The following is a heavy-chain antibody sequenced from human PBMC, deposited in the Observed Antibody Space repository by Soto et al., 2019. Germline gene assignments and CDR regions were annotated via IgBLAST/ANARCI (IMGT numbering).Heavy chain of an antibody. D-gene: IGHD2-15*01. J-gene: IGHJ6*03. Sequence: GGSLRLSCAASGFTFSSYSMNWVRQAPGKGLEWVSYISSSSSTIYYADSVKGRFTISRDNAKNSLYLQMNSLRAEDTAVYYCARRNRVVVAANHYYYMDVWGKGTTVTVSS. CDR3: ARRNRVVVAANHYYYMDV. CDR1: GFTFSSYS. V-gene: IGHV3-48*01. CDR2: ISSSSSTI.